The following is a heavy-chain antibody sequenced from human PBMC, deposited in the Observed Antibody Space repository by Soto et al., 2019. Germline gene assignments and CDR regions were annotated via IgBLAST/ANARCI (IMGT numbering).Heavy chain of an antibody. D-gene: IGHD3-22*01. V-gene: IGHV2-5*02. J-gene: IGHJ4*02. CDR3: AYKGSQGYFGY. CDR2: IYWDDDK. CDR1: GFSLSTTDVA. Sequence: QITLKESGPTLVKPTQTLTLTCTFSGFSLSTTDVAVGWIRQPPGKALEWLALIYWDDDKRYSPSLNSRLTITKDTSKNQVALRMTNMDPVDTATYFCAYKGSQGYFGYWGQGTLVSVSS.